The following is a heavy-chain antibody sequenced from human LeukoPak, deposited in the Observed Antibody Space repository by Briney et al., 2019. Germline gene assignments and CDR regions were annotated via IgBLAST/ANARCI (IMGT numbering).Heavy chain of an antibody. D-gene: IGHD3-10*01. V-gene: IGHV4-34*01. Sequence: SETLSLTCAAYGGSFSGYYWSWIRQPPGKGLEWIGEINHSGSTNYNPSLKSRVTISVDTSKNQFSLKLSSVTAADTAVYYCARNRAFNYYGSGSYSYYFDYWGQGTLVTVSS. CDR1: GGSFSGYY. CDR2: INHSGST. J-gene: IGHJ4*02. CDR3: ARNRAFNYYGSGSYSYYFDY.